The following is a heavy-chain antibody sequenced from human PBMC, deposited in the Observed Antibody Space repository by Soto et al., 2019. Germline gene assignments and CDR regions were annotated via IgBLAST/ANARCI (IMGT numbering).Heavy chain of an antibody. Sequence: GGSLRLSCAASGFTFSSYAMIWIRQVPGKGLEWVSGLYGSGGGIHYADSVKGRFTISRDNSAYSVYLQMNDLRVEDSAVYYCAKDAVSLDGVWLAHDWDQGTVVTVSS. CDR2: LYGSGGGI. CDR3: AKDAVSLDGVWLAHD. CDR1: GFTFSSYA. D-gene: IGHD5-12*01. J-gene: IGHJ4*02. V-gene: IGHV3-23*01.